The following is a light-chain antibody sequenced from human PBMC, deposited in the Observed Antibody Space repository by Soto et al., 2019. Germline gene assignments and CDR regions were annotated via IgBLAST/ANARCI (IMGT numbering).Light chain of an antibody. J-gene: IGKJ5*01. Sequence: EIVLTQSPASLSLSPGDRATLSCRASQSVPRNLAWYQQRPGQAPRLLIYDTSNRATGIPARFSGSGSGTDFTLTISSLEPEDFAVYYCQQRTNWRITFSQGTRLEIK. V-gene: IGKV3-11*01. CDR3: QQRTNWRIT. CDR2: DTS. CDR1: QSVPRN.